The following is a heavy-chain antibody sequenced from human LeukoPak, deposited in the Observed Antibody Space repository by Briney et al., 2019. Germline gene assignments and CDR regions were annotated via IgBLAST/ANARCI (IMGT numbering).Heavy chain of an antibody. CDR2: IRYDGSNK. CDR1: GFTFSSYG. V-gene: IGHV3-30*02. Sequence: PGGSLRLSCAASGFTFSSYGMHWVRQAPGKGLEWVTFIRYDGSNKYYADSVKGRFTISRDNSKNTLYLQMNSLRAEDTAVYFCARVAGSSWEYFDYWGQGTLVTVSS. J-gene: IGHJ4*02. CDR3: ARVAGSSWEYFDY. D-gene: IGHD6-13*01.